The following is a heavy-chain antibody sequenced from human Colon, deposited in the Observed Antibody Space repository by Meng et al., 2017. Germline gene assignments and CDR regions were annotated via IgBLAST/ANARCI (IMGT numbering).Heavy chain of an antibody. CDR3: ARNPVIPDARTFDF. CDR1: GGSINSADYY. Sequence: QVQLQESGPGVVKPSHTLSLTCTISGGSINSADYYWNWILQSQGKGLEWLGYIHSSGNTYYTPSLKYRLTMSLDTSKNQFSLRLTSVTAADTAVYYCARNPVIPDARTFDFWGQGALVTVSS. CDR2: IHSSGNT. D-gene: IGHD2-2*01. J-gene: IGHJ4*02. V-gene: IGHV4-30-4*01.